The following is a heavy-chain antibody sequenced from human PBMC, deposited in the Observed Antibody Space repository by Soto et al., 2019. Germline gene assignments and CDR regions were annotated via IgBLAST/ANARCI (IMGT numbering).Heavy chain of an antibody. D-gene: IGHD3-22*01. CDR1: GFTFSSYA. V-gene: IGHV3-23*01. Sequence: EVQLLESGGGLVQPGGSLRLSCAASGFTFSSYAMSWVRQAPGKGLEWVSAISGSGGSTYYADSMKGRFTISRDNSKNTLYLQMNSLRAEDTAVYYCAKEGYYDSSGYYPYWYFDLWGRGTLVTVSS. CDR2: ISGSGGST. CDR3: AKEGYYDSSGYYPYWYFDL. J-gene: IGHJ2*01.